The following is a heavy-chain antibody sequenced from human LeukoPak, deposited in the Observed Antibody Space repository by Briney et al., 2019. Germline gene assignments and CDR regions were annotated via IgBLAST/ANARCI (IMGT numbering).Heavy chain of an antibody. CDR1: GYTLTELS. J-gene: IGHJ4*02. CDR2: FDPEDGET. Sequence: ASVKVSCKVSGYTLTELSMHWVRQAPGKGLEWMGGFDPEDGETIYAQKFQGRVTMTEDTSTDTAYMELSSLRSEDTSVYYCATGVEDCSSTSCYGYYFDYWGQGTLVTVSS. CDR3: ATGVEDCSSTSCYGYYFDY. V-gene: IGHV1-24*01. D-gene: IGHD2-2*01.